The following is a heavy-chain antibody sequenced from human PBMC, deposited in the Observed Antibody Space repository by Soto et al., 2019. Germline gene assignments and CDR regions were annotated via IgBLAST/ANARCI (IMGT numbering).Heavy chain of an antibody. Sequence: QVQLVQSGAEVKKPGASVKVSCKASGYTFTSYGISWVRQAPGQGLEWMGWISAYNGNTNYAQKLQGRITMTKDPTTSTAYMELGSLGSDDPGVYYWARGARVVWGRYLEFFRQWGQGTLVTLAS. CDR2: ISAYNGNT. D-gene: IGHD3-16*02. CDR3: ARGARVVWGRYLEFFRQ. CDR1: GYTFTSYG. V-gene: IGHV1-18*01. J-gene: IGHJ1*01.